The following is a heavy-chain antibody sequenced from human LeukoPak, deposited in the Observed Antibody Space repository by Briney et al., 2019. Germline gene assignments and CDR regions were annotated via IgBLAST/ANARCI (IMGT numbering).Heavy chain of an antibody. CDR2: INHSGST. CDR3: ARHRVRGLRYFDWPYYFDY. D-gene: IGHD3-9*01. Sequence: PSETLSLTCAVYGGSFSGYYWSWIRQPPGKGLEWVGEINHSGSTNYNPSLKSRVTISVDTSKNQFSLKLRSVTAADTAVYYCARHRVRGLRYFDWPYYFDYWGQGTLVTVS. CDR1: GGSFSGYY. J-gene: IGHJ4*02. V-gene: IGHV4-34*01.